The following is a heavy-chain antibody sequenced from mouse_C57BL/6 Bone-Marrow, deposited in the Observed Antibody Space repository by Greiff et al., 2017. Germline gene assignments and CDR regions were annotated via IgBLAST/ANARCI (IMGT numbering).Heavy chain of an antibody. Sequence: VQLQQSGAELVRPGASVTLSCKVSGFTFTDYEMHWVKQTPVHGLEWIGAIDPETGGTAYNQKFYGKAILNADKYYSTAYMELRSMTSEDSAVYYCTRGGEYGNYFYWYFDVGGTGTTVTVAS. CDR1: GFTFTDYE. J-gene: IGHJ1*03. V-gene: IGHV1-15*01. D-gene: IGHD2-1*01. CDR3: TRGGEYGNYFYWYFDV. CDR2: IDPETGGT.